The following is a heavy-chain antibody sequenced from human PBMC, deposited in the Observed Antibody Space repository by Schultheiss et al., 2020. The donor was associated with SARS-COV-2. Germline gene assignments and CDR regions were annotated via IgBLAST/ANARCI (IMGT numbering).Heavy chain of an antibody. CDR3: AKVSYYYGSGDDY. D-gene: IGHD3-10*01. Sequence: GGSLRLSCAASGFTFSSYGMHWVRQAPGKGLEWVAVISYDGSNKYYADSVKGRFTISRDNSKNTLYLQMNSLRAEDTAVYYCAKVSYYYGSGDDYWGQGTLVTVSS. CDR1: GFTFSSYG. CDR2: ISYDGSNK. V-gene: IGHV3-30*18. J-gene: IGHJ4*02.